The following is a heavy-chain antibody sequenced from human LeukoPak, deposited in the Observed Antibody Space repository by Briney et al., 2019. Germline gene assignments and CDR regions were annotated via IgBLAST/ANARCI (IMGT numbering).Heavy chain of an antibody. V-gene: IGHV4-34*01. CDR2: VNHSGST. CDR1: GGSFSGYY. D-gene: IGHD6-19*01. J-gene: IGHJ4*03. Sequence: PSETLSLTCAVYGGSFSGYYWTWIRQPPGKGLEWIGEVNHSGSTNYNPSLKSRLTISVDTSKNQFSLKLSSVTAADTAVYYCARARGAVAIDYWGQGTTVTVSS. CDR3: ARARGAVAIDY.